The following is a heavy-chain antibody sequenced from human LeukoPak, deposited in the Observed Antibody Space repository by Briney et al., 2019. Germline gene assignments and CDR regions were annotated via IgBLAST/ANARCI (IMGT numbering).Heavy chain of an antibody. J-gene: IGHJ6*03. Sequence: GGSLRLSCAASGFTFSSYGMSWVRQAPGKGLEWVSVIYSGGSTYYADSVKGRFTISRDNSKNTLYLQMNSLRAEDTAVYYCARVDSSGWYPNYYYYMDVWGKGTTVTISS. CDR2: IYSGGST. CDR3: ARVDSSGWYPNYYYYMDV. D-gene: IGHD6-19*01. CDR1: GFTFSSYG. V-gene: IGHV3-66*01.